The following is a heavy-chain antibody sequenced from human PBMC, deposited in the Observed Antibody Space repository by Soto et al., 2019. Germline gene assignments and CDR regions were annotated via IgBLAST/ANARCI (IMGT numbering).Heavy chain of an antibody. V-gene: IGHV3-74*01. Sequence: PGGSLRLSCAASGFTFSSYWMHWVRQAPGKGLVCVSRINSNGSSTDYADSVKGRFTISRDNAKNTVYLQMNSLRAEDTAVYYCVKGEYYYDSSGYYHFDYWGQGTLVTV. CDR2: INSNGSST. D-gene: IGHD3-22*01. J-gene: IGHJ4*02. CDR1: GFTFSSYW. CDR3: VKGEYYYDSSGYYHFDY.